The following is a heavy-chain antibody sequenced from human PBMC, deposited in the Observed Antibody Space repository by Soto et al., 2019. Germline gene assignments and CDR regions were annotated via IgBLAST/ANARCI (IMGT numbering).Heavy chain of an antibody. CDR1: GYTFTSYY. D-gene: IGHD3-10*01. V-gene: IGHV1-46*03. Sequence: GASVKVSCKASGYTFTSYYMHWVRQAPGQGLEWMGIINPSGGSTSYAQKFQGRVTMTRDTSTSTVYMELSSLRSEDTAVYYCARGAYGSGSYSYWYFDLWGRGTLVTVS. CDR3: ARGAYGSGSYSYWYFDL. J-gene: IGHJ2*01. CDR2: INPSGGST.